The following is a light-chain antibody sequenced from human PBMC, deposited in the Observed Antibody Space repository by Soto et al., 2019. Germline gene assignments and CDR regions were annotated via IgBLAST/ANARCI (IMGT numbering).Light chain of an antibody. CDR1: QTISSW. CDR2: EAS. J-gene: IGKJ4*02. CDR3: QHCSSYPEA. V-gene: IGKV1-5*03. Sequence: DIQMTQSPSTLSGSVGDRVTITCRASQTISSWLAWYQQKPGKAPKLLIYEASTLKSGVPSRFSGSGSGTEFTLTISILQPDDFATYYCQHCSSYPEAFGGGTKVDIK.